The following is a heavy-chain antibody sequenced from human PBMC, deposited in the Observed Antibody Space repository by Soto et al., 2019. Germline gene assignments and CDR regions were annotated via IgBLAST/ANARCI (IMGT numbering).Heavy chain of an antibody. CDR2: INPSGGST. V-gene: IGHV1-46*01. CDR1: EYTFTDYY. CDR3: ATAAYSTSWYDF. Sequence: QVQLVQSGAEVKKPGASVKLSCKSSEYTFTDYYIHWVRQAPGQGLEWMGLINPSGGSTSYAQKFQGRVTMTRDTSTSTVYMGLSSLRSEDTAVYYCATAAYSTSWYDFWGQGTLVTVSS. J-gene: IGHJ5*01. D-gene: IGHD6-13*01.